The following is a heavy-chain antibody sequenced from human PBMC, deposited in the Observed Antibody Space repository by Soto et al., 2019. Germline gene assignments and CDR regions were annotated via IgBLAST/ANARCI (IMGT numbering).Heavy chain of an antibody. CDR3: ARYQLRPDDAFDI. CDR1: GFTFSGSA. D-gene: IGHD2-2*01. CDR2: IRSKANSYAT. J-gene: IGHJ3*02. V-gene: IGHV3-73*01. Sequence: GGSLRLSCAASGFTFSGSAMHWVRQASGKGLEWVGRIRSKANSYATAYAASVKGRFTISRDDSKNTAYLQMNSLKTEDTAVYYCARYQLRPDDAFDIWGQGTMVTVSS.